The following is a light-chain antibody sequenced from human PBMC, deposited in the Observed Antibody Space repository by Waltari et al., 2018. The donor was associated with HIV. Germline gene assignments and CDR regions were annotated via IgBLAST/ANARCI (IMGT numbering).Light chain of an antibody. CDR3: CSYAGTYTYV. Sequence: QSALTQPRSVSGSPGQSVTISCTGTSSDIGYFDFVSWYQQYPVKAPKVIIYELSQRPEGVPDRFTASKSGITASLTISGLQDEDEADYYCCSYAGTYTYVFGTGTTVTVL. CDR1: SSDIGYFDF. V-gene: IGLV2-11*01. CDR2: ELS. J-gene: IGLJ1*01.